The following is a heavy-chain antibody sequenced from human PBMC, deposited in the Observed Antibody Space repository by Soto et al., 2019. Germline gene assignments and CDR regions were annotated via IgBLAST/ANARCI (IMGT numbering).Heavy chain of an antibody. CDR2: ITWNGGTI. CDR3: ATKSQWILWFGESPFDY. CDR1: GFAFDDYV. Sequence: GGSLRLSCAASGFAFDDYVMHWVRQPPGRGLEWVSGITWNGGTIRYVDSVKGRFTISRDNAENSLYLQMNSLRAEDTAVYYCATKSQWILWFGESPFDYWGQGTLVTVSS. D-gene: IGHD3-10*01. J-gene: IGHJ4*02. V-gene: IGHV3-9*01.